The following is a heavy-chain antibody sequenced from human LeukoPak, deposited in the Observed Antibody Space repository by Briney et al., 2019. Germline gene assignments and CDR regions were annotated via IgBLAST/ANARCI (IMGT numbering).Heavy chain of an antibody. D-gene: IGHD3-9*01. Sequence: ASVKVSCKASGYTFTDYYMHWVRQAPGQGLEWMGWVNPNNGDTKYVQRLQGRVTMTRDTSISTAYMELTRLASDDTAVYYCARGGILTGYPVDPWGQGTLVTVSS. V-gene: IGHV1-2*02. CDR1: GYTFTDYY. CDR2: VNPNNGDT. J-gene: IGHJ5*02. CDR3: ARGGILTGYPVDP.